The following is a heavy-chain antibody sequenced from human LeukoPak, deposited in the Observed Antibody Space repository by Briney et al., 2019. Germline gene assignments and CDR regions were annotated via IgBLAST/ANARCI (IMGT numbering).Heavy chain of an antibody. J-gene: IGHJ4*02. CDR1: GGSISSGNYY. CDR3: ARETGELPYYSDY. V-gene: IGHV4-61*02. CDR2: IYTSGST. D-gene: IGHD3-10*01. Sequence: PSETLSLTCTVSGGSISSGNYYWSWIRQPAGERLEWIGRIYTSGSTNYNPSLKSRVTISGDTSKNQFSLKLSSVTAADTAVYYCARETGELPYYSDYWGQGTLVTVSS.